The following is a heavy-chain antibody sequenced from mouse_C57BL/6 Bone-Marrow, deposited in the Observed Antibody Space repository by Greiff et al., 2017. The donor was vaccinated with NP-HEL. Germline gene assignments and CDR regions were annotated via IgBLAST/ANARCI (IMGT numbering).Heavy chain of an antibody. CDR2: IDPENGDT. V-gene: IGHV14-4*01. Sequence: EVQLQQSGAELVRPGASVKLSCTASGFNIKDDYMHWVKQRPEQGLEWIGWIDPENGDTEYASKFQGKATITADTSSNAAYLQLSSLTSEDPAVYYCTYDYDGAWFAYWGQGTLVTVSA. CDR1: GFNIKDDY. CDR3: TYDYDGAWFAY. J-gene: IGHJ3*01. D-gene: IGHD2-4*01.